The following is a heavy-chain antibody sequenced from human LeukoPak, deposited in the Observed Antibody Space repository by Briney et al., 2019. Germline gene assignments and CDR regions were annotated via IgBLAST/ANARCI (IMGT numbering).Heavy chain of an antibody. V-gene: IGHV1-46*01. D-gene: IGHD3-22*01. Sequence: GASVKVSCKASGYTFTSYYMHWVRQAPGQGLEWMGIINPSGGSTSYAQKFQGRVTMTRDTSTSTVYMELSSLRSEDTAVYYCARDSPYYYDSSGYYGAIRYRGQGTLVTVSS. CDR3: ARDSPYYYDSSGYYGAIRY. CDR2: INPSGGST. CDR1: GYTFTSYY. J-gene: IGHJ4*02.